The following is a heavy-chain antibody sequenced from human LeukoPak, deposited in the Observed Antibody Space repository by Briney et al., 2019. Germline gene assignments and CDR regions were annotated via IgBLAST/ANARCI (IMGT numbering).Heavy chain of an antibody. V-gene: IGHV3-23*01. CDR1: GFTFSGYA. CDR2: ISGSGGST. Sequence: GGSLRLSCAASGFTFSGYAMSWVRQAPGKGLEWVSAISGSGGSTYYADSVKGRFTISRDNSKNTLYLQMNSLRAEDTAVYFCAKTSGSYTSFDYWGQGTLVTVSS. D-gene: IGHD1-26*01. CDR3: AKTSGSYTSFDY. J-gene: IGHJ4*02.